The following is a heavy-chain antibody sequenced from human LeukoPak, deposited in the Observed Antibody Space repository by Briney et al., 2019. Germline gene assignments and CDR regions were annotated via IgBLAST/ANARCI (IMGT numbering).Heavy chain of an antibody. J-gene: IGHJ4*02. CDR2: INHSGST. CDR1: GGSISNYY. Sequence: SETLSLTCTVSGGSISNYYWNWIRQPPGKGLEWIGEINHSGSTNYNPSLKSRVTISVDTSKNQFSLKLSSVTAADTAVYYCARPQAPVNYYGSGSYYKDWGQGTLVTVSS. CDR3: ARPQAPVNYYGSGSYYKD. D-gene: IGHD3-10*01. V-gene: IGHV4-34*01.